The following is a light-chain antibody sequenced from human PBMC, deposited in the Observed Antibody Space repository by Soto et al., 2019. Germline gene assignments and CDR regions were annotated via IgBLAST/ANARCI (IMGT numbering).Light chain of an antibody. Sequence: DIQMTQSPSSLSASVGDRVTITCRASQGISNYLAWYQQKPGKVPKLLIYAASTLQSGVPSRFSGSGSGTDFTLTISSLQPEDVATYYCHKYNSAPRFGGGTKVEIK. CDR1: QGISNY. V-gene: IGKV1-27*01. CDR3: HKYNSAPR. J-gene: IGKJ4*02. CDR2: AAS.